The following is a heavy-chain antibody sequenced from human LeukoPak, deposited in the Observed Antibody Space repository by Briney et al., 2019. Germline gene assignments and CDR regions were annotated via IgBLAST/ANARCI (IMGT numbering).Heavy chain of an antibody. CDR1: GRSFSGYS. Sequence: SETLSLTCAVYGRSFSGYSWNWIRQPPVKGLEWIGEINHSGGTNYNPSLKSRVTISVDTSKKQFSLKLSSVTAADAAVYYCARDSADYSSTSCYSHYMDVWGKGTTVTVSS. CDR2: INHSGGT. D-gene: IGHD2-2*02. V-gene: IGHV4-34*01. CDR3: ARDSADYSSTSCYSHYMDV. J-gene: IGHJ6*03.